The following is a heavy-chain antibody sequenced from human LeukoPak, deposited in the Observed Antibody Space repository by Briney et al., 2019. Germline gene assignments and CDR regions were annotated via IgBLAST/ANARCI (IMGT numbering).Heavy chain of an antibody. CDR1: GFTFSDYI. Sequence: GGSLRLSCAASGFTFSDYILDWVRQAPGKGLEWVANVNQDGTEKYYVDSVKGRFNISRDNAKNSLYLHMNSLRAEDTAVYYCARSKAGAYWGRGTLVIVST. CDR3: ARSKAGAY. D-gene: IGHD3-10*01. J-gene: IGHJ4*02. V-gene: IGHV3-7*01. CDR2: VNQDGTEK.